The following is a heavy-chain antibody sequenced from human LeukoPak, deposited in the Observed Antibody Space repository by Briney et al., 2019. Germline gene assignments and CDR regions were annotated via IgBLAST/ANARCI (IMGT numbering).Heavy chain of an antibody. V-gene: IGHV1-69*13. CDR3: ARSQGYSYGSSY. Sequence: ASVKVSCKASGGTFSSYAISWVRQAPGQGLEWMGGIIPILGTANYAQKFQGRVTITADDSTGTAYMELTSLRSADTAVYYCARSQGYSYGSSYWGQGTLVTVSS. J-gene: IGHJ4*02. CDR1: GGTFSSYA. D-gene: IGHD5-18*01. CDR2: IIPILGTA.